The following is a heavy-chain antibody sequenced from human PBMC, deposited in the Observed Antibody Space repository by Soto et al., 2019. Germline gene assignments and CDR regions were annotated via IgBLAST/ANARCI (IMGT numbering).Heavy chain of an antibody. D-gene: IGHD2-2*01. CDR2: INHSGST. CDR1: GGSFSGYY. V-gene: IGHV4-34*01. J-gene: IGHJ4*02. CDR3: ARLPRTTYCSSTSCYGNYFDY. Sequence: QVQLQQWGAGLLKPSETLSLTCAVYGGSFSGYYWSWIRQPPGKGLEWIGEINHSGSTNYNPSLKXXFTISVDTAKXXFXLXXSSVTAADTAVYYCARLPRTTYCSSTSCYGNYFDYWGQGTLVTVSS.